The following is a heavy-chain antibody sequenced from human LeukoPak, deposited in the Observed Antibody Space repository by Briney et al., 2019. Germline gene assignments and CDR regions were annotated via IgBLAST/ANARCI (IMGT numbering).Heavy chain of an antibody. J-gene: IGHJ4*02. CDR3: ARDTMVRGVIIKAARAPFDY. V-gene: IGHV3-21*01. CDR2: ISSSSSYI. D-gene: IGHD3-10*01. CDR1: GYTFSRNG. Sequence: PGGSLRLSCAASGYTFSRNGMHWVRQAPGKGLEWVSSISSSSSYIYYADSVKGRFTISRDNAKNSLYLQMNSLRAEDTAAYYCARDTMVRGVIIKAARAPFDYWGQGTLVTVSS.